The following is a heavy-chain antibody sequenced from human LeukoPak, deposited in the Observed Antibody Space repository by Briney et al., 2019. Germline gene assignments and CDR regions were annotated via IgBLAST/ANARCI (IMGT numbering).Heavy chain of an antibody. V-gene: IGHV4-39*01. Sequence: PSETLSLTCTVSGGSISSSSYYWGWIRQPPGKGLEWIGSIYYSGSTYYNPSLKSRVTISVDTSKNQFSLKLSSVTAADTAVYYCARHTSSIVGAIQDYFDYCGQGTLVTVSS. CDR1: GGSISSSSYY. J-gene: IGHJ4*02. CDR2: IYYSGST. D-gene: IGHD1-26*01. CDR3: ARHTSSIVGAIQDYFDY.